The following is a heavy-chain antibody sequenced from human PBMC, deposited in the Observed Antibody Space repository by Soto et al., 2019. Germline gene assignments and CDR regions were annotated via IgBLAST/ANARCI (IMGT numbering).Heavy chain of an antibody. D-gene: IGHD6-19*01. J-gene: IGHJ6*02. CDR2: IIPIFGTA. Sequence: QAQLEQSGGEVKKPGSSVKVSCKASRVAFRNFIVTWVRQAPGLGLEWVGGIIPIFGTANYAQKFQGRVTITADESTSTSYMEVNNLRSEDTAVYYCANVRYSSPMGYYYGMDVWGQGTTVTVAS. CDR1: RVAFRNFI. CDR3: ANVRYSSPMGYYYGMDV. V-gene: IGHV1-69*01.